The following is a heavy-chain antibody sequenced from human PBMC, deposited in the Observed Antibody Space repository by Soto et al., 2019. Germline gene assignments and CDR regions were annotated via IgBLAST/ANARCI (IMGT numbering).Heavy chain of an antibody. D-gene: IGHD6-6*01. CDR2: ISWNGGSI. CDR1: GFTFDDYA. J-gene: IGHJ6*03. CDR3: AKDFSRRSSSSGNYYYYYMDV. V-gene: IGHV3-9*01. Sequence: GGSLRLSCAASGFTFDDYAMHWVRQAPGKGLEWVSGISWNGGSIGYADSVKGRFTISRDNAKNSLYLQMNSLRAEDTALYYCAKDFSRRSSSSGNYYYYYMDVWGKGTTVTVSS.